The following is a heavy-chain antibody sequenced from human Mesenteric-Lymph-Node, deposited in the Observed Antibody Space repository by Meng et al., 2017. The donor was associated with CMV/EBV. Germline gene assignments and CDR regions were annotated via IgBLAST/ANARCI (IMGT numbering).Heavy chain of an antibody. CDR1: GYRFTAFY. V-gene: IGHV1-2*02. CDR3: ARVGELAFPCDS. CDR2: INPNSGDT. J-gene: IGHJ4*02. D-gene: IGHD3-3*02. Sequence: ASVKVSCKTYGYRFTAFYIHWIRRAPGQGLQWMGWINPNSGDTKFAQDFQGRVTMTRDTSINTAYLELTRLRSEDSAVYYCARVGELAFPCDSWGQGTLVTVSS.